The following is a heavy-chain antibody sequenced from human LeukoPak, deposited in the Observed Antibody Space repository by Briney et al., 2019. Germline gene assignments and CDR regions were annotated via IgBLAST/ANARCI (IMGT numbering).Heavy chain of an antibody. CDR2: IYYSGST. CDR1: GGSISSYY. V-gene: IGHV4-59*12. D-gene: IGHD4-17*01. CDR3: ARWSYGDYRRYYYYYGMDV. Sequence: PSETLSLTCTVSGGSISSYYWSWIRQPPGKGLEWIGYIYYSGSTYYNPSLKSRVTISVDTSKNQFSLKLSSVTAADTAVYYCARWSYGDYRRYYYYYGMDVWGQGTTVTVSS. J-gene: IGHJ6*02.